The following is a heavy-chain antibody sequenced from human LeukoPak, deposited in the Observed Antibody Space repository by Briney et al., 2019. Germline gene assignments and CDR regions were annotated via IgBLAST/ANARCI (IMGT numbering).Heavy chain of an antibody. J-gene: IGHJ4*02. D-gene: IGHD2-2*01. V-gene: IGHV1-8*01. Sequence: ASVKVSCKASGYPFSIYDVHWVRQAAGQGLEWLGWMNPNGIAAGYSQKFQDRVTLTMDTSTSTAYLELSSLRSEDTAVYYCARGRLSTLWGQGTLVTVSS. CDR1: GYPFSIYD. CDR2: MNPNGIAA. CDR3: ARGRLSTL.